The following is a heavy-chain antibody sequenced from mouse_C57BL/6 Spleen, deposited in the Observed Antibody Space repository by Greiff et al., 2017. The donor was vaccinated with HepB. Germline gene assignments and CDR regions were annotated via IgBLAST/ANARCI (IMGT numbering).Heavy chain of an antibody. Sequence: EVKVVESGGGLVKPGGSLKLSCAASGFTFSDYGMHWVRQAPEKGLEWVAYISSGSSTIYYADTVKGRFTISRDNAKNTLFLQMTSLRSEDTAMYYCARRRYGYDEGNWYFDVWGTGTTVTVSS. CDR1: GFTFSDYG. CDR2: ISSGSSTI. CDR3: ARRRYGYDEGNWYFDV. V-gene: IGHV5-17*01. J-gene: IGHJ1*03. D-gene: IGHD2-2*01.